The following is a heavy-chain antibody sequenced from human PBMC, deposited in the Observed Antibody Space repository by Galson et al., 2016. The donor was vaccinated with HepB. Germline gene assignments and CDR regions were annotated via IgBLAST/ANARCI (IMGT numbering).Heavy chain of an antibody. J-gene: IGHJ4*02. CDR2: TDGTNK. CDR3: ATDPIVGVPDYFDY. V-gene: IGHV3-30-3*01. D-gene: IGHD1-26*01. CDR1: GFTFSNYA. Sequence: SLRLSCAVSGFTFSNYAMHWVRQAPGKGLEWVAVTDGTNKYYADSVKGRFTISRDDSKSTLYLRMDRLRAEDTAVYYCATDPIVGVPDYFDYWGQGTLVTVSS.